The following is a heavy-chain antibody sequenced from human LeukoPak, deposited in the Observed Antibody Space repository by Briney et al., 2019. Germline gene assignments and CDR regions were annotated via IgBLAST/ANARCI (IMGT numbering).Heavy chain of an antibody. V-gene: IGHV3-33*01. CDR2: IWFDGSNK. J-gene: IGHJ3*02. CDR3: ARGGGDDAFDI. Sequence: GGSLRLSCAASGFTFSKYGMHWVRQAPGKGLEWVAVIWFDGSNKYYADSVKGRFTISRDNSKSTLYLQLNSLRAEDTAVYYCARGGGDDAFDIWGQGTMVTVSS. D-gene: IGHD3-10*01. CDR1: GFTFSKYG.